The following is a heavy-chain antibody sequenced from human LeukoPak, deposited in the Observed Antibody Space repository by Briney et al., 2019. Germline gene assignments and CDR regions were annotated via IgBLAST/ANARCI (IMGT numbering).Heavy chain of an antibody. J-gene: IGHJ4*02. CDR2: ISYTGSS. CDR3: ARGLTGSTGFDY. CDR1: GGSINRGGYY. D-gene: IGHD1-7*01. V-gene: IGHV4-31*03. Sequence: SQTLSLTCTVSGGSINRGGYYWSWIRQHPGKGLEWIGYISYTGSSYSNPSLKSRVSISIDTSKNHFSLKLSSVTAADTAVYYCARGLTGSTGFDYWGQGTLVAVSS.